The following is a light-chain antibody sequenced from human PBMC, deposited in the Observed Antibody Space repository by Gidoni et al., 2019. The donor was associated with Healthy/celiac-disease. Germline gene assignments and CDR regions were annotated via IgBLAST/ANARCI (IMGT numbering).Light chain of an antibody. Sequence: DSQMTQSPSTLSASVGDRGTITCRASKSISSWLAWYQQKPGKAPNLLIYKASSLESGVPSRFSGSGSGTEFTLTISSLQPDDFATYYCQQYNSYPWTFGQGTKVEIK. CDR3: QQYNSYPWT. J-gene: IGKJ1*01. V-gene: IGKV1-5*03. CDR2: KAS. CDR1: KSISSW.